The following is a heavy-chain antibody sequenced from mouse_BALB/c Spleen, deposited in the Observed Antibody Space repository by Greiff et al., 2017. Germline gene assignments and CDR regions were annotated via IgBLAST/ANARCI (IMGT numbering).Heavy chain of an antibody. CDR2: INTSGSGT. CDR3: TRKRYRYYGGDY. Sequence: QVQLLQSGAGLVKPGASLKLSCAASGYTFTSYSMYWVRQRPGQGLEWVGEINTSGSGTNSHDKFKGRFTLTVDKSSSTAYMQLSSLTSEDTAVYYCTRKRYRYYGGDYWGQGTTLTVSS. D-gene: IGHD2-14*01. J-gene: IGHJ2*01. V-gene: IGHV1S81*02. CDR1: GYTFTSYS.